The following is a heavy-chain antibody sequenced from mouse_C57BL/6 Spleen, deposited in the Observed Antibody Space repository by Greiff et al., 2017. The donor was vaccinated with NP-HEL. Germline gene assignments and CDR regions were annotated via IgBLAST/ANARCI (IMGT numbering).Heavy chain of an antibody. CDR1: GYTFTSYW. Sequence: VQLQQPGAELVKPGASVKLSCKASGYTFTSYWMHWVKQRPGQGLEWIGMIHPNSGSTNYNEKFKSKATLTVDKSSSTAYMQLSSLTSEDSAVYYCARSRGYSNSMDYWGQGTSVTVSS. V-gene: IGHV1-64*01. D-gene: IGHD2-5*01. CDR3: ARSRGYSNSMDY. J-gene: IGHJ4*01. CDR2: IHPNSGST.